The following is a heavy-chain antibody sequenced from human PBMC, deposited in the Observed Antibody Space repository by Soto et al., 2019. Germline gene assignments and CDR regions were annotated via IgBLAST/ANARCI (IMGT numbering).Heavy chain of an antibody. D-gene: IGHD3-22*01. V-gene: IGHV4-61*01. Sequence: PSETLSLTCPVSGGSVSIGSYYWSCIRQPPGKGLEWIGYIYYSGSTNYNPSLKSRVTISVDTSKNQFSLKLSSVTAADTAVYYCARDSQYYYDSSGYDAFDIWGQGTMVTVS. CDR2: IYYSGST. CDR1: GGSVSIGSYY. J-gene: IGHJ3*02. CDR3: ARDSQYYYDSSGYDAFDI.